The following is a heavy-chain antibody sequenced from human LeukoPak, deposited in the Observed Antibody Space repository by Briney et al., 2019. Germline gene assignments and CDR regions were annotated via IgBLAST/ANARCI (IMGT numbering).Heavy chain of an antibody. CDR3: ARVGSG. CDR1: GFTFSSYA. Sequence: TGGSLRLSCAASGFTFSSYAMHWVSQAPGKGLEWVAVISYDGSNKYYADSVKGRFTISRDNSKNTLYLQMNSLRAEDTAVYYCARVGSGWGQGTLVTVSS. V-gene: IGHV3-30-3*01. CDR2: ISYDGSNK. J-gene: IGHJ4*02.